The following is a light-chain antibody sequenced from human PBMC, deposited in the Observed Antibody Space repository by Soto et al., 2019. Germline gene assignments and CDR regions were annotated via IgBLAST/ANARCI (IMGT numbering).Light chain of an antibody. Sequence: IVLTQSPGTLSLSPGERATLSCGASQSVTNNFLAWYQQKPGQAPRLLIYGASSRATGVPDRFSGSGSGTDFTLPISRLEPGGFAGYYCSEYCSPPFTFGPGTKGDIK. V-gene: IGKV3-20*01. CDR2: GAS. CDR3: SEYCSPPFT. CDR1: QSVTNNF. J-gene: IGKJ3*01.